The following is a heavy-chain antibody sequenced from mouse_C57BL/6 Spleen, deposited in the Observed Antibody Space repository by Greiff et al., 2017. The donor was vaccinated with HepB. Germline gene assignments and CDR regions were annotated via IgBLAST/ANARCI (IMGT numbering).Heavy chain of an antibody. CDR3: TTNYYGSRSYWYFDV. V-gene: IGHV14-4*01. D-gene: IGHD1-1*01. Sequence: VQLQQSGAELVRPGASVKLSCTASGFNIKDDYMHWVKQRPEQGLEWIGWIDPENGDTEYASKFQGKATITADTSSNTAYLQLSSLTSEDTAVYYCTTNYYGSRSYWYFDVWGTGTTVTVSS. J-gene: IGHJ1*03. CDR2: IDPENGDT. CDR1: GFNIKDDY.